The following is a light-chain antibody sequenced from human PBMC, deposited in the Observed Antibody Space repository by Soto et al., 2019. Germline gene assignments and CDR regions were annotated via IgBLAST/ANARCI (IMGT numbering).Light chain of an antibody. CDR3: QQYGSSGT. Sequence: EIVMTQSPATLSVSQGERATLSCRASQSVSSYLAWYQQKPGQAPRLLIYGASNRATGIPDRFSGSGSGTDFTLTISRLEPEDFAVYYCQQYGSSGTFGQGTKVDI. V-gene: IGKV3-20*01. J-gene: IGKJ1*01. CDR2: GAS. CDR1: QSVSSY.